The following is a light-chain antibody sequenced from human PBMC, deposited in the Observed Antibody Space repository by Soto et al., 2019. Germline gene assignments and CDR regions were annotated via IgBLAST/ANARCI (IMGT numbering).Light chain of an antibody. CDR1: QSVSSN. V-gene: IGKV3-15*01. J-gene: IGKJ5*01. Sequence: ETAMTQSPATQSASPGERATLSCRASQSVSSNLAWYQQKPGQAPRLLVYGASTRATGIPARFSGSGSGTEFTLTISSLQSEDFAVYYCQQYKNWPPITFGQGTRLEIK. CDR2: GAS. CDR3: QQYKNWPPIT.